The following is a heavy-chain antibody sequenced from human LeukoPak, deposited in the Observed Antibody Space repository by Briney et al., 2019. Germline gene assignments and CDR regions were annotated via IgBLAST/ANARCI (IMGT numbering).Heavy chain of an antibody. Sequence: GGSLRLSCAASGFTFSTYGMTWVRQAPGKGLEWVAGIWGNGGNKNYADSVKGRFNISRDNSKETLYMQMNSLRAEDTAVYYSASRSSSLNWYFDLWGRGTLVTVSS. CDR1: GFTFSTYG. J-gene: IGHJ2*01. CDR2: IWGNGGNK. D-gene: IGHD2-2*01. CDR3: ASRSSSLNWYFDL. V-gene: IGHV3-23*01.